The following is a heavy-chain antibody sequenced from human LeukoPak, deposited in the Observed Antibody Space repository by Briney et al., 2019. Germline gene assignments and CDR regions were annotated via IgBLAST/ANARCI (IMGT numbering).Heavy chain of an antibody. Sequence: GGTLGLSCAASGFTFSSYGMSWVRQAPGKGLEWVSAISGSAGSTYYADSVKGRFTISRDNSKNTLYLQMNSLRAEDTAVYYCAKGPSGWYGNWFDPWGQGTLVTVSS. CDR3: AKGPSGWYGNWFDP. CDR2: ISGSAGST. V-gene: IGHV3-23*01. CDR1: GFTFSSYG. J-gene: IGHJ5*02. D-gene: IGHD6-19*01.